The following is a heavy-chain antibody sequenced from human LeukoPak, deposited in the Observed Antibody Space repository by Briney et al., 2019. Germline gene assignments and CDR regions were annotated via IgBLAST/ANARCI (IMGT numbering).Heavy chain of an antibody. J-gene: IGHJ4*02. Sequence: PGGSLRLSCAASGFTFSSYSMNWVRQAPGKGLEWVSSISSSSSYIYYADSMKGRFTISRDNAKNSLYLQMNSLRAEDTAVYYCARGGRGHSVYGIDYWGQGTLVTVSS. D-gene: IGHD5/OR15-5a*01. CDR1: GFTFSSYS. V-gene: IGHV3-21*01. CDR3: ARGGRGHSVYGIDY. CDR2: ISSSSSYI.